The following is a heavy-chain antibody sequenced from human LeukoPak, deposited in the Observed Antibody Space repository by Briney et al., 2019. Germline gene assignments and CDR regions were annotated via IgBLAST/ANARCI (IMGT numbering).Heavy chain of an antibody. Sequence: SETLSLTCTVSGGSISSSSYYWGWIRQPPGKGLEWIGSIYYSGSTYYNQSPKSRVTISVDTSKNQFSLKLSSVTAADTAVYYCATLKGSYAPDAFDIWGQGTMVTVSS. CDR1: GGSISSSSYY. V-gene: IGHV4-39*07. CDR2: IYYSGST. J-gene: IGHJ3*02. D-gene: IGHD1-26*01. CDR3: ATLKGSYAPDAFDI.